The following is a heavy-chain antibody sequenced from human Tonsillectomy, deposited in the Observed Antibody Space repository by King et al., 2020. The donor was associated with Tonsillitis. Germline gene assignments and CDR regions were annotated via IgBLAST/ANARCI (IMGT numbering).Heavy chain of an antibody. CDR1: GGSISSYS. Sequence: QLQESGPGLVKPSETLSLTCTVSGGSISSYSWSWIRQPPGKGLEWIGYIYYSGSTNYNPSLKSRVTISVDTSKNQFSLKLSSVTAADTAVYYCAREGGRWLQGAPPDYWGQGTLVTVSS. V-gene: IGHV4-59*01. CDR2: IYYSGST. D-gene: IGHD5-24*01. J-gene: IGHJ4*02. CDR3: AREGGRWLQGAPPDY.